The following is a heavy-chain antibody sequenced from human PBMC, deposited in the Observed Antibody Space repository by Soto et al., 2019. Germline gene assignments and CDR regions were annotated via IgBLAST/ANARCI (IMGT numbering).Heavy chain of an antibody. J-gene: IGHJ4*02. V-gene: IGHV5-51*01. CDR1: GYSFTSYW. D-gene: IGHD2-21*02. CDR3: ARGLTSFSNPYYFDY. CDR2: IYPGDYDT. Sequence: GESLKISCKGFGYSFTSYWIGWVRQLPGKGLEYMGIIYPGDYDTRYSPSFRGQVSISVDNSISTAYLQWSSLKASDTAIYYCARGLTSFSNPYYFDYWGQGTLVTVSS.